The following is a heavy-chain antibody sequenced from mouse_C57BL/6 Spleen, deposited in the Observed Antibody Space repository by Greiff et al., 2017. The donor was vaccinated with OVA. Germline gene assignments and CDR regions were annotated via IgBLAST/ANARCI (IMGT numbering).Heavy chain of an antibody. D-gene: IGHD1-1*01. CDR1: GYTFTSYW. J-gene: IGHJ2*01. CDR3: ARDTTVVAGGYFDY. CDR2: IHPNSGST. Sequence: QVHVKQPGAELVKPGASVKLSCKASGYTFTSYWMHWVKQRPGQGLEWIGMIHPNSGSTNYNEKFKSKATLTVDKSSSTAYMQLSSLTSEDSAVYYCARDTTVVAGGYFDYWGQGTTLTVSS. V-gene: IGHV1-64*01.